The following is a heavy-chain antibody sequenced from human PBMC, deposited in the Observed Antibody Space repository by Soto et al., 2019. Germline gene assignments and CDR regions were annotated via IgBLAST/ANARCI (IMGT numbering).Heavy chain of an antibody. D-gene: IGHD2-2*02. Sequence: ASVKVSCKASGYTFTSYAMHWVRQAPGQRLEWKGWINAGNGNTKYSQKLQGRVTITRDTSASTAYMELSSLRSEDMAVYYCAKSATVPAAIAYWGQGTLVTVSS. CDR1: GYTFTSYA. CDR2: INAGNGNT. V-gene: IGHV1-3*01. J-gene: IGHJ4*02. CDR3: AKSATVPAAIAY.